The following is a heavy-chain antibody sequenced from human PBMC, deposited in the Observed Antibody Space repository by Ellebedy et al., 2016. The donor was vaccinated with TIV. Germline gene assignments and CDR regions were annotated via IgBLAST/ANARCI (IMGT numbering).Heavy chain of an antibody. D-gene: IGHD6-19*01. CDR2: INPSGGRT. CDR1: GYTFTSYY. CDR3: AIRYSSGWSLDY. V-gene: IGHV1-46*01. J-gene: IGHJ4*02. Sequence: ASVKVSCXASGYTFTSYYMHWVRQAPGQGLEWMGIINPSGGRTSYAQKFQGRVTMTRDTSTSTVYMELSSLRSEDTAVYYCAIRYSSGWSLDYWGQGTLVTASS.